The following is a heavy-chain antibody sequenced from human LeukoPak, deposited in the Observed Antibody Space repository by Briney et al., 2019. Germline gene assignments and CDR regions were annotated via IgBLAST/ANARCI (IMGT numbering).Heavy chain of an antibody. Sequence: GGSLRLSCAASGFTFSSYSMNWVRQAPGKGLEWVSSISSSSSYIYHADSVKGRFTISRDNAKNSLYLQMNSLRAEDTAVYYCARVAYDFWTDYWGQGTLVTVSS. CDR2: ISSSSSYI. V-gene: IGHV3-21*01. D-gene: IGHD3-3*01. CDR3: ARVAYDFWTDY. CDR1: GFTFSSYS. J-gene: IGHJ4*02.